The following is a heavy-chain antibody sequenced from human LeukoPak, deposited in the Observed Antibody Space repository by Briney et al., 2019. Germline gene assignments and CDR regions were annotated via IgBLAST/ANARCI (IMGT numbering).Heavy chain of an antibody. CDR1: GDSVSSGSAA. D-gene: IGHD2-8*02. Sequence: SQTLSLTCAISGDSVSSGSAAWHWIRRSPSRGLEWLGRTCYRFKWYHDYALFLQSRIIISPDTSNNQISLQLSSVTPEDTAVYYCARVLVSYAMDVWGTGTTVTVSS. V-gene: IGHV6-1*01. CDR3: ARVLVSYAMDV. CDR2: TCYRFKWYH. J-gene: IGHJ6*04.